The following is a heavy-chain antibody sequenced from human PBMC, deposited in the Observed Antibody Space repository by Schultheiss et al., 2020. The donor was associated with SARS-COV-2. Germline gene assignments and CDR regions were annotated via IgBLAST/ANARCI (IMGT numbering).Heavy chain of an antibody. CDR1: GFTFSSYA. Sequence: GGSLRLSCAASGFTFSSYAMSWVRQSPGKGLEWVSGIRSGDDNTFYSDSVKGRFTISRDNSKNTLYLQMNSLRAEDTAVYYCAKFRIRPEDGMDVWGQGTAVTVSS. D-gene: IGHD2-21*01. CDR3: AKFRIRPEDGMDV. CDR2: IRSGDDNT. V-gene: IGHV3-23*01. J-gene: IGHJ6*02.